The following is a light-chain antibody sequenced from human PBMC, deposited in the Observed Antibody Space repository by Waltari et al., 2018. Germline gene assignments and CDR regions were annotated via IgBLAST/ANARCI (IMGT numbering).Light chain of an antibody. CDR1: QSVSSS. V-gene: IGKV3D-15*01. J-gene: IGKJ2*03. Sequence: EIVMTQSPATLSLSPGERATLSCRASQSVSSSLAWYQQKPGQAPRLLIYGTSSRATGIPDRFSGSGSGTEFTLTISSLEPEDVAIYYCQKNDNWPHSFGQGTKLELK. CDR2: GTS. CDR3: QKNDNWPHS.